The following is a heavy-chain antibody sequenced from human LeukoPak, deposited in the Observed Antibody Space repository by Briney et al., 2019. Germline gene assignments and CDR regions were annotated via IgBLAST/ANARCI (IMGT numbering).Heavy chain of an antibody. Sequence: GGSLRLSCTASGLTFSNYWMTWVRQAPGKGLEWVANINQDGSGKYYVDSVKGRFTISRDNAKNSLYLQMNSLRAEDTAVYYCARRDYYDSSGYYYWGQGTLVTVSS. CDR3: ARRDYYDSSGYYY. CDR2: INQDGSGK. CDR1: GLTFSNYW. D-gene: IGHD3-22*01. V-gene: IGHV3-7*01. J-gene: IGHJ4*02.